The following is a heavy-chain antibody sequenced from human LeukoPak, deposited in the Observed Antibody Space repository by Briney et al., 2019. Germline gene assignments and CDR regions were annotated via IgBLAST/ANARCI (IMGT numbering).Heavy chain of an antibody. D-gene: IGHD3-9*01. V-gene: IGHV3-23*01. Sequence: GGSLRLSCAASGFTFSTYDMSWVRQAPGKGLARVSTISDGGGRTNYADSVKGRFTISRDNSKNTLYLQMNSLRADDTAVYYCAKTLTGYYTLDYWGQGTLVTVSS. CDR1: GFTFSTYD. J-gene: IGHJ4*02. CDR3: AKTLTGYYTLDY. CDR2: ISDGGGRT.